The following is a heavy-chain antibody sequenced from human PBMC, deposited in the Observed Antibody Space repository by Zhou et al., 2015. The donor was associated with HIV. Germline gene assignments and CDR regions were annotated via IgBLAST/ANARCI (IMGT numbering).Heavy chain of an antibody. CDR1: GGTFSSYA. D-gene: IGHD3-10*01. CDR2: INPSGGST. Sequence: QVQLVQSGAEVKKPGSSVKVSCKASGGTFSSYAISWVRQAPGQGLEWMGIINPSGGSTSYAQKFQGRVTMTRDTSTSTVYMELSSLRSEDTAVYYCARVRTHYGSGSYYNDYWGQGT. J-gene: IGHJ4*02. V-gene: IGHV1-46*01. CDR3: ARVRTHYGSGSYYNDY.